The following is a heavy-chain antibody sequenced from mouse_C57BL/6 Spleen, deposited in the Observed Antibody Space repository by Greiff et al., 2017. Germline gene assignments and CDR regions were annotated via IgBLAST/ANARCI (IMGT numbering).Heavy chain of an antibody. J-gene: IGHJ1*03. Sequence: DVKLQESGGGLVKPGGSLKLSCAASGFTFSSYAMSWVRQTPEKRLEWVATISDGGSYTYYPDNVKGRFTISRDNAKNNLYLQMSHLKSEDTAMYYCARDEGVLGYFDVWGTGTTVTVSS. CDR1: GFTFSSYA. CDR2: ISDGGSYT. V-gene: IGHV5-4*01. CDR3: ARDEGVLGYFDV.